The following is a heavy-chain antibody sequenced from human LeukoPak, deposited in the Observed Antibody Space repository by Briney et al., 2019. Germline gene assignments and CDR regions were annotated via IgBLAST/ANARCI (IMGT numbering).Heavy chain of an antibody. CDR3: ARMPGRSPDY. J-gene: IGHJ4*02. Sequence: PSETLSLTCTVSGASFNGNHWTWVRQSPGKGLEWIGYIDSSGNTRYNPSLQSRVTMSLDTSKNQFFLRLTSVTAADTALYFCARMPGRSPDYRGQGILVTVSS. CDR1: GASFNGNH. CDR2: IDSSGNT. D-gene: IGHD2-2*01. V-gene: IGHV4-59*08.